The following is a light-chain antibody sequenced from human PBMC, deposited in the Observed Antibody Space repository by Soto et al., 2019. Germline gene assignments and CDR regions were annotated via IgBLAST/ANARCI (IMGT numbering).Light chain of an antibody. CDR3: QTWGTGIVV. Sequence: QSVLTQSPSASASLGASVKLTCTLSSGHSSYVIAWHQQQPEEGPRYLMKLNSDGSHTKGDGIPDRFSGSSSGAERYLTISSLQSEDEADYYCQTWGTGIVVFGGGTNLTVL. CDR2: LNSDGSH. J-gene: IGLJ2*01. V-gene: IGLV4-69*01. CDR1: SGHSSYV.